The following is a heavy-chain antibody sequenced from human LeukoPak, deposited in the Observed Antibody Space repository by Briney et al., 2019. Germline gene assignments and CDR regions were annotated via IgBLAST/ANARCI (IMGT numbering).Heavy chain of an antibody. Sequence: GGSLRLSCAASGFTFSSYGMHWVRQAPGKGLEWVAVISYDGSNKYYADSVKGRFTISRDNSKNTLYLQLNSLRAEDTAVYYCAKDRLGGNSGDNDYWGQGTLVTVSS. CDR2: ISYDGSNK. CDR1: GFTFSSYG. CDR3: AKDRLGGNSGDNDY. J-gene: IGHJ4*02. V-gene: IGHV3-30*18. D-gene: IGHD4-23*01.